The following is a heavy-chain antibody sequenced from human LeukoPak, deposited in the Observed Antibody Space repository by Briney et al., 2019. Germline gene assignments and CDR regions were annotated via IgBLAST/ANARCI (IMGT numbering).Heavy chain of an antibody. CDR1: GFTFSSYA. D-gene: IGHD3-22*01. CDR2: ISYDGSNK. Sequence: GGSLRLSCAASGFTFSSYAMHWVRQAPGKGLEWVAVISYDGSNKYYADSVKGRFTISRDYSKNTLYLQMNSLRAEDTAVYYCARGLVSAYYYDSSGYYYPYFDYWGQGTLVTVSS. CDR3: ARGLVSAYYYDSSGYYYPYFDY. J-gene: IGHJ4*02. V-gene: IGHV3-30-3*01.